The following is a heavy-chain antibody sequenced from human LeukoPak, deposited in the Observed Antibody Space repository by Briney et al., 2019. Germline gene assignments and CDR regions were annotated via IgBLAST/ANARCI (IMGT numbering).Heavy chain of an antibody. CDR2: LSSITGNK. V-gene: IGHV3-48*04. CDR3: ARDYTTAAAGTDY. D-gene: IGHD6-13*01. J-gene: IGHJ4*02. Sequence: GGSLRLSCEASGITISNAWMSWVGQAPGTGLEGVSYLSSITGNKYYADSVKGRFTIARDNAKNSLYLQMNSLRVEDTAVYYCARDYTTAAAGTDYWVQGTMLSVSS. CDR1: GITISNAW.